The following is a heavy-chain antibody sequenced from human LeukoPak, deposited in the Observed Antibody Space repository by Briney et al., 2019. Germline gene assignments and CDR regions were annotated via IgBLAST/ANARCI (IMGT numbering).Heavy chain of an antibody. CDR1: GYSISSGYY. V-gene: IGHV4-38-2*01. CDR3: ARQEYYYDSSGSYFDY. Sequence: SETLSLTCAVSGYSISSGYYWGWIRPPPGKGLAWIGSIYHSGSTYYNPSLKSRVTISVDTSKNQFSLKLSSVTAADTAVYYCARQEYYYDSSGSYFDYWGQGTLVTVSS. CDR2: IYHSGST. J-gene: IGHJ4*02. D-gene: IGHD3-22*01.